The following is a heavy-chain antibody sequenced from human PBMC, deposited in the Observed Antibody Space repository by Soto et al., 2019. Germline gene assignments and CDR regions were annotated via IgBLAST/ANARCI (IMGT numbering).Heavy chain of an antibody. CDR1: GYVFSDNG. Sequence: QVQLVQSGAEVKKPGASVKVSCKASGYVFSDNGVSWVRQVPGQGLEWMGWISTYTGKTKYAQKFQDRVTLTTDTSTSTAYMDLRSLRPDDTAVYYCAREGQFVPNGNQLMDVWGQGTTVTVS. D-gene: IGHD6-6*01. V-gene: IGHV1-18*04. CDR3: AREGQFVPNGNQLMDV. J-gene: IGHJ6*02. CDR2: ISTYTGKT.